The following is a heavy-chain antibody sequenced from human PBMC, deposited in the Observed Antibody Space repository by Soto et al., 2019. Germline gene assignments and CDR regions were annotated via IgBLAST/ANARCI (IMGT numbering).Heavy chain of an antibody. J-gene: IGHJ6*02. CDR1: GFNFNDYG. CDR2: ISWNSVSI. D-gene: IGHD3-10*01. CDR3: AKDMKNGYNPYYYYGMDV. Sequence: EVQLVESGGDLVQPGRSLRLSCAASGFNFNDYGMHWVRQAPGKGLEWVSSISWNSVSIGYADSVKGRFTISRDNAKNSLYLQMNSLRAEDTALYYCAKDMKNGYNPYYYYGMDVWGQGTTVTVSS. V-gene: IGHV3-9*01.